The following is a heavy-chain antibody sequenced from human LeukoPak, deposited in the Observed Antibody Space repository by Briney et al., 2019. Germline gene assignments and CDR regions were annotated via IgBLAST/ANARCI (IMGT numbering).Heavy chain of an antibody. CDR2: IKQDGSEK. Sequence: GGSLRLSCAASGVTFSSYWMSWVRQAPGKGLEWVANIKQDGSEKYYVDSVKGRFTISRDNAKNSLYLQMNSLRAEDTAVYYCARDLSSSWFDYWGQGTLVTVSS. V-gene: IGHV3-7*01. CDR1: GVTFSSYW. D-gene: IGHD6-13*01. CDR3: ARDLSSSWFDY. J-gene: IGHJ4*02.